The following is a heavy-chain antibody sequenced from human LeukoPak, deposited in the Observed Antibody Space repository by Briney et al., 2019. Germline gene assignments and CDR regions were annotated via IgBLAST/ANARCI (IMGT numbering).Heavy chain of an antibody. D-gene: IGHD3-3*01. V-gene: IGHV3-66*02. CDR1: GFTVSSNY. CDR2: IYSGGST. J-gene: IGHJ4*02. CDR3: ARDLLTYY. Sequence: GGALRLSCAASGFTVSSNYMSWVRQAPGKGLEWVSVIYSGGSTYYADSVKGRFTISRDDSKNTLYLQMNSLRAEDTAVYYCARDLLTYYWGQGTLVTVSS.